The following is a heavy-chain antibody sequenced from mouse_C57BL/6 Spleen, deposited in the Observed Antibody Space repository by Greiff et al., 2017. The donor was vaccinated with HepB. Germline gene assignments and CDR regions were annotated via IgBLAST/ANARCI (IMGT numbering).Heavy chain of an antibody. J-gene: IGHJ1*03. Sequence: VKLQQPGTELVKPGASVKLSCKASGYTFTSYWMHWVKQRPGQGLEWIGNINPSNGGTNYNEKFKSKATLTVDKSSSTAYMQLSSLTSEDSAVYYCAREGVRWGYFDVWGTGTTVTVSS. V-gene: IGHV1-53*01. CDR3: AREGVRWGYFDV. CDR1: GYTFTSYW. D-gene: IGHD1-1*01. CDR2: INPSNGGT.